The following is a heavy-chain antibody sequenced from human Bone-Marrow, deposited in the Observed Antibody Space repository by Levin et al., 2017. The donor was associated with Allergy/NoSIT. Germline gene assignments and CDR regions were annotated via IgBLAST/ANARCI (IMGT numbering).Heavy chain of an antibody. CDR1: GFTFSSYW. CDR3: ARDRPPEWLRFTTKHLPYLEDGMDV. D-gene: IGHD5-12*01. Sequence: GGSLRLSCAASGFTFSSYWMHWVRQAPGKGLVWVSRINSDGSSTSYADSVKGRFTISRDNAKNTLYLQMNSLRAEDTAVYYCARDRPPEWLRFTTKHLPYLEDGMDVWGQGTTVTVSS. V-gene: IGHV3-74*01. CDR2: INSDGSST. J-gene: IGHJ6*02.